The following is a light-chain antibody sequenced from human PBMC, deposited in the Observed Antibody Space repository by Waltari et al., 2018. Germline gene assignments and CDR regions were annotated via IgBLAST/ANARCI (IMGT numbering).Light chain of an antibody. CDR2: KDI. J-gene: IGLJ2*01. CDR1: ALPKHY. CDR3: QSADSSASYKV. Sequence: SYELSQPPSVSVSPGQTARITCSGDALPKHYAFWYQQRPGQAPVLLLYKDIDRPYGIPERFSGSSSGTSVTLTISGVQAEDEADYDCQSADSSASYKVFGGGTKLTVL. V-gene: IGLV3-25*03.